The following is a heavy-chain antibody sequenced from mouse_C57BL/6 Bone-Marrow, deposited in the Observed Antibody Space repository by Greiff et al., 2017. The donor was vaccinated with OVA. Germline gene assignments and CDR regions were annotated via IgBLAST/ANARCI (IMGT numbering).Heavy chain of an antibody. CDR3: ARAPAYYSNYDAMDY. CDR1: GYTFTSYW. V-gene: IGHV1-64*01. J-gene: IGHJ4*01. Sequence: QVQLQQPGAELVKPGASVKLSCKASGYTFTSYWMHWVKQRPGQGLEWIGMIHPYSGSTNYYEKFKSKATLTVDKSSSTAYMQLSSLTSEDSAVYYCARAPAYYSNYDAMDYWGQGTSVTVSS. CDR2: IHPYSGST. D-gene: IGHD2-5*01.